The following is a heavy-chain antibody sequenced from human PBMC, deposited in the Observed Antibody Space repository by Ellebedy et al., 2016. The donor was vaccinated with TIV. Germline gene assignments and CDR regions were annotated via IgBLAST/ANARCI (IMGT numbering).Heavy chain of an antibody. Sequence: AASVKVSCKASGGTFSSYALSWVRQAPGHGLEWMGRIIPILGTANYAQKFQGRVTITADKSTSTAYMELSSLRSEDTAVYYCAFSVRGLSGYYYGMDVWGQGTTVTVSS. J-gene: IGHJ6*02. CDR2: IIPILGTA. CDR3: AFSVRGLSGYYYGMDV. CDR1: GGTFSSYA. D-gene: IGHD3-16*02. V-gene: IGHV1-69*04.